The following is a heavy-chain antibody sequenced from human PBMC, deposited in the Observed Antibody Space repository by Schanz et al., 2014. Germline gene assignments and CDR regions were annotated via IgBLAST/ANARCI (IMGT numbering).Heavy chain of an antibody. CDR2: IIPILDKT. CDR1: GGTFSSST. Sequence: QVQLVQSGAEVKKPGSSVKVSCKASGGTFSSSTLTWVRQAPGQGLEWMGRIIPILDKTNYAQKFQGRVTVTRDTSTSTVNMELSSLRSEDTAVYYCARDGEAAAGCDYWGQGTLVTVSS. J-gene: IGHJ4*02. V-gene: IGHV1-69*08. D-gene: IGHD6-13*01. CDR3: ARDGEAAAGCDY.